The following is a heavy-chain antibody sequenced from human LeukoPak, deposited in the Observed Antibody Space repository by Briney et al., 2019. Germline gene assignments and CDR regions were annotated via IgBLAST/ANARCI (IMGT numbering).Heavy chain of an antibody. CDR3: ARGRQQLLT. CDR1: GGSFSGYY. J-gene: IGHJ5*02. Sequence: PSQTLSLTCAVYGGSFSGYYWSWIRQPPGKGLEWIGEINHSGSTNYNPSLKSRVTISVDTSKNQFSLKLSSVTAADTAVYYCARGRQQLLTWGQGTLVTVSS. CDR2: INHSGST. D-gene: IGHD6-13*01. V-gene: IGHV4-34*01.